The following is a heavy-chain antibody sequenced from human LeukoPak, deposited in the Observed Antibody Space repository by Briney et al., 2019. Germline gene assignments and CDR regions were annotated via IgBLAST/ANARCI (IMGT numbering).Heavy chain of an antibody. V-gene: IGHV3-7*03. CDR1: GFTFSSYW. Sequence: GGSLRLSCAASGFTFSSYWMNWTRQAPGKGLEWVASINHNGNVNYYVDSVKGRFTISRDNAKNSLYLQMSNLRAEDTAVYFCARGGGLDVWGQGATVTVSS. D-gene: IGHD3-16*01. J-gene: IGHJ6*02. CDR2: INHNGNVN. CDR3: ARGGGLDV.